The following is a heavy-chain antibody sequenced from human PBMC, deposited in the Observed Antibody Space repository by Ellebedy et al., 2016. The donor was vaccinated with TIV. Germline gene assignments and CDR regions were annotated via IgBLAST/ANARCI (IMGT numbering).Heavy chain of an antibody. Sequence: PGGSLRLSCAASAFTFSNYWMYWVRQTPGKGLEWVSSIGWHGDSTHYADSVKGRFTVSRDNAKNSLYLQMNSLRDDDKALYYCVRRLMGAGADDAFDIWGQGTTVIVSS. D-gene: IGHD1-26*01. CDR3: VRRLMGAGADDAFDI. CDR2: IGWHGDST. J-gene: IGHJ3*02. CDR1: AFTFSNYW. V-gene: IGHV3-20*04.